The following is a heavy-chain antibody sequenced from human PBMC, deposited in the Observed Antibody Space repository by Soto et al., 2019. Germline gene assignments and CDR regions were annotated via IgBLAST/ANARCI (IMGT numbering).Heavy chain of an antibody. Sequence: EVQLLESGGGLVQPGVSLRLSCAASGFTFSNYGMSWVRQAPGKGLEWVSALPEIGTNTYYADSVKGRFTISRDNSKNTLFLQINNLRAGDTAVYYCAKKSGVGATWYFDYWGQGTLVTVSS. CDR1: GFTFSNYG. V-gene: IGHV3-23*01. CDR2: LPEIGTNT. CDR3: AKKSGVGATWYFDY. D-gene: IGHD1-26*01. J-gene: IGHJ4*02.